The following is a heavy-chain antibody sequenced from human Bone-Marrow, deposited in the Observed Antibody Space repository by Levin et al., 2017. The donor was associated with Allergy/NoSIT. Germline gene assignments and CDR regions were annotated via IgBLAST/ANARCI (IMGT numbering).Heavy chain of an antibody. CDR1: GFSISNHW. J-gene: IGHJ4*02. CDR3: ARDVSVAGLNDY. V-gene: IGHV3-7*01. CDR2: IKPDGSEK. Sequence: GGSLRLSCVASGFSISNHWMSWVRQAPGKRLEWVANIKPDGSEKNYVDSVKGRFTIARDNAENSLHLQMNSLRVEDMAVYYCARDVSVAGLNDYWGQEVLVTVFS. D-gene: IGHD6-19*01.